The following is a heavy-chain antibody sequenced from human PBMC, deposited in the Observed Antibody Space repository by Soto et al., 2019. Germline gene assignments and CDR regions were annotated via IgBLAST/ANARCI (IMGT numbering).Heavy chain of an antibody. V-gene: IGHV4-4*07. CDR2: DYDRGSS. CDR3: ARRVAATVFLPWANWFAL. CDR1: GGSISSLY. D-gene: IGHD6-19*01. Sequence: SESLSLTCNVSGGSISSLYWAWVRQPAGGRLEWIGRDYDRGSSNYNPSLKTRITMSLHRSRSQFSLSLYSVTAADTAVYYCARRVAATVFLPWANWFALWGQGILVTVSS. J-gene: IGHJ5*02.